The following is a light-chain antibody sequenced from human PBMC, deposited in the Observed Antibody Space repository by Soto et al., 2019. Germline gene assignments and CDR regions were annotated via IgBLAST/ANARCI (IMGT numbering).Light chain of an antibody. CDR2: DAS. CDR3: QQYNYWPPWT. J-gene: IGKJ1*01. Sequence: EILMTQSPVTLSLSPGEISTLSCRSSQSVRSNLAWYQQKPGQAPRLLMYDASTRATGIPARFSGSGSGTEFTLTISSLQSEDFAVYYCQQYNYWPPWTFGQGTKVDIK. CDR1: QSVRSN. V-gene: IGKV3-15*01.